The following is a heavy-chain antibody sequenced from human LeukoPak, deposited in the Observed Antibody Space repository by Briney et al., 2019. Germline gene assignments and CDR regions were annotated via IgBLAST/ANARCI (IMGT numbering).Heavy chain of an antibody. CDR1: GGSISSYY. CDR2: IYYSGST. V-gene: IGHV4-59*01. Sequence: SETLSLTCTVSGGSISSYYWSWIRQPPGKGLEWIGYIYYSGSTNYNPSPKSRVTISVDTSKNQFSLKLSSVTAADTAVYYCARVIGYSGYDAFDYWGQGTLVTVSS. D-gene: IGHD5-12*01. CDR3: ARVIGYSGYDAFDY. J-gene: IGHJ4*02.